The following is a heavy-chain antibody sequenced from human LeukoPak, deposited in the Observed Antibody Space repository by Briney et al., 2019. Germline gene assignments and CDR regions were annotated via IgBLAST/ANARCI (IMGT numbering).Heavy chain of an antibody. CDR2: MSYGGQNE. CDR1: GLTFSGYD. J-gene: IGHJ4*02. Sequence: GGSLRLSCAASGLTFSGYDMHWVRQAPGKGPEWVAVMSYGGQNERYADSVKGRFTVSRDNSKNTLYLLMDSLRAEDTAVYYCARISRGWFDYWGQGTLVTVSS. D-gene: IGHD6-19*01. CDR3: ARISRGWFDY. V-gene: IGHV3-30*03.